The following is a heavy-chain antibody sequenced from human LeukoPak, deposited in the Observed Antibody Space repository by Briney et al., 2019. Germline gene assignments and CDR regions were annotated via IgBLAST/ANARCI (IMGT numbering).Heavy chain of an antibody. CDR3: ARARGYSYGYWSYYFDY. CDR1: GGSISSYY. CDR2: IYYSGST. J-gene: IGHJ4*02. V-gene: IGHV4-59*01. Sequence: SETLSLTCTVSGGSISSYYWSWIRQPPGKGLEWIGYIYYSGSTNYNPSLKSRVTISVDTSKNQFSLKLSSVTAADTAVYYCARARGYSYGYWSYYFDYWGQGTLVTVSS. D-gene: IGHD5-18*01.